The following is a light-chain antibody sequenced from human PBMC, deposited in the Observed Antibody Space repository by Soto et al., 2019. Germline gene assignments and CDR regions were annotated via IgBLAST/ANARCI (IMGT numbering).Light chain of an antibody. CDR3: NSYTSTNTLV. V-gene: IGLV2-14*03. J-gene: IGLJ2*01. CDR2: DVT. Sequence: QSVLTQPASGSGSPGQSITISCTGTSSDVGGCNHVSWYQQHPGKAPKLMIYDVTDRPSGVSNRFSGSKSGNTASLAISGLQAEDEADYYCNSYTSTNTLVFGGGTKLTVL. CDR1: SSDVGGCNH.